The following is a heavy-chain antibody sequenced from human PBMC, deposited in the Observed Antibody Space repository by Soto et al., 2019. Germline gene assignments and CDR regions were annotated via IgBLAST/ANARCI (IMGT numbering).Heavy chain of an antibody. CDR3: ARRGPGTYFDY. CDR2: ISGSGGST. V-gene: IGHV3-23*01. J-gene: IGHJ4*02. D-gene: IGHD6-13*01. Sequence: GGSLRLSRAASGFTFSNYAMSWVRQTPVKGLEWVSVISGSGGSTYYADSVKGRFTISRDNSKNTLYLQMNSLRAEDTAGYYCARRGPGTYFDYWGQGTLVTVSS. CDR1: GFTFSNYA.